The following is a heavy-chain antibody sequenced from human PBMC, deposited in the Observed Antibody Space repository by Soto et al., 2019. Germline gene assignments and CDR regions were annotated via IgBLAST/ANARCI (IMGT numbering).Heavy chain of an antibody. CDR2: VYYTGST. Sequence: SETLSLICTVSGGSISNFYWSWIRQPPGKGLEWIGYVYYTGSTSYNPSLKRRVTFSADSSRGQFSLRLNSVTAADTAVYYCARTVLGPDLLADSFVDYYYYMDVWGQGTTVTVSS. J-gene: IGHJ6*03. V-gene: IGHV4-59*08. CDR3: ARTVLGPDLLADSFVDYYYYMDV. D-gene: IGHD3-9*01. CDR1: GGSISNFY.